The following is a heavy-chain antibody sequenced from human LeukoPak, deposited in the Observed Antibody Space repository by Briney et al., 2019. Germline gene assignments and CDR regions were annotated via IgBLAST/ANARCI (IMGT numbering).Heavy chain of an antibody. V-gene: IGHV3-23*01. CDR3: AKSRVAVAAPRNWFDP. CDR2: IHYSGRAT. CDR1: GFIFKDYA. D-gene: IGHD6-19*01. Sequence: GGSLRLSCAASGFIFKDYAMNWVRQAPGEGLQWVSSIHYSGRATYYADSVKGRFTIFRDNSNNTLYLQMNSLRVEDTAVYYCAKSRVAVAAPRNWFDPWGQGTLVTVSS. J-gene: IGHJ5*02.